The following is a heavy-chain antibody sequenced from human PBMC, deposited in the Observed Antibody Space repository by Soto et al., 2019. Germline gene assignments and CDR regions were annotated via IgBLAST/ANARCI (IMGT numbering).Heavy chain of an antibody. V-gene: IGHV3-15*01. CDR2: IKSKTDGGTT. CDR3: TTVGYCSSTSCYSPMDYYGMDV. Sequence: GSLRLSCAASGFTFSNAWMSWVRQAPGKGLEWVGRIKSKTDGGTTDYAAPVKGRFTISRDDSKNTLYLQMNSLKTEDTAVYYCTTVGYCSSTSCYSPMDYYGMDVWGQGTTVTVSS. CDR1: GFTFSNAW. D-gene: IGHD2-2*01. J-gene: IGHJ6*02.